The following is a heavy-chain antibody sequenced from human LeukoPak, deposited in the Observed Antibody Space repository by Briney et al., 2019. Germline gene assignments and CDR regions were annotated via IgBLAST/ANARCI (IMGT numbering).Heavy chain of an antibody. V-gene: IGHV3-66*01. D-gene: IGHD3-22*01. CDR3: ARDLVTTLHSHYGMDV. CDR1: GFTVSSNY. Sequence: PGGSLRLSCAVSGFTVSSNYMSWVRQAPGKGLEWVSVIYSGGSTYYADSVKGRFTISRDNSKNTLYLQMNSLRAEDTAVYYCARDLVTTLHSHYGMDVWGQGTTVTVSS. CDR2: IYSGGST. J-gene: IGHJ6*02.